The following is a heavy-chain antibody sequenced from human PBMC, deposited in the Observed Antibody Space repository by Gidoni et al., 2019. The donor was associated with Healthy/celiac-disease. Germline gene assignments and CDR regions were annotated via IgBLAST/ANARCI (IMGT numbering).Heavy chain of an antibody. CDR3: ARVRSIVVVPAAIGWFDP. V-gene: IGHV4-34*01. CDR2: INHRGNT. CDR1: GWSFSGYY. D-gene: IGHD2-2*02. Sequence: QVQLQQWGAGLLKPSETLSLTCAVYGWSFSGYYWSWIRQPPGKGLEWIGEINHRGNTNYNPSLKSRVTISVDTSKNQFSLKLSSVTAADTAVYYCARVRSIVVVPAAIGWFDPWGQGTLVTVSS. J-gene: IGHJ5*02.